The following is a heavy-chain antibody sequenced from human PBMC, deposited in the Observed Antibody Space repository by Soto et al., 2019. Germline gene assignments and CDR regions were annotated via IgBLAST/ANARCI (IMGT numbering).Heavy chain of an antibody. CDR3: ARGGYRSGYYAYYNGMDV. D-gene: IGHD3-22*01. J-gene: IGHJ6*02. V-gene: IGHV1-2*02. CDR2: INPKSGGT. Sequence: ASVKVSCKASGYSLSDYYLHWVRQAPGQGLEWVGWINPKSGGTNFAPKVQGRVTMTRDTSTSTAYMDLSGLRSDDTAVYYCARGGYRSGYYAYYNGMDVWGQGTTVTVS. CDR1: GYSLSDYY.